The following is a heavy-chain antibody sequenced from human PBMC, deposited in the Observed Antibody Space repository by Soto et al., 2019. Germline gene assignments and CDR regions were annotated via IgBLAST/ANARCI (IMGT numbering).Heavy chain of an antibody. CDR1: GGSFSGYY. J-gene: IGHJ4*02. CDR3: ARGLEVGATAGGHPLYY. D-gene: IGHD1-26*01. Sequence: QVQLQQWGAGLLKPSETLSLTCAVYGGSFSGYYWSWIRQPPGKGLEWIGEINHSGSTNYNPSLKSRVTISVDTSKNQVSLKLSSVTAADTAVYYCARGLEVGATAGGHPLYYWGQGTLVTVSS. CDR2: INHSGST. V-gene: IGHV4-34*01.